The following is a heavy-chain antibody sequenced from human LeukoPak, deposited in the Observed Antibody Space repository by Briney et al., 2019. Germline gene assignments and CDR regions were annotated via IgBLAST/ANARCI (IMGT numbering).Heavy chain of an antibody. Sequence: GASVKVSCKASGGTFSSYAISWVRQAPGQGLEWMGGIIPIFGTANYAQKFQGRVTITADKSTSTAYMELSSLRSEDTAVYYCARALYYYDSSGYGYYYYMDVWGKGTTVTISS. V-gene: IGHV1-69*06. J-gene: IGHJ6*03. CDR2: IIPIFGTA. CDR3: ARALYYYDSSGYGYYYYMDV. D-gene: IGHD3-22*01. CDR1: GGTFSSYA.